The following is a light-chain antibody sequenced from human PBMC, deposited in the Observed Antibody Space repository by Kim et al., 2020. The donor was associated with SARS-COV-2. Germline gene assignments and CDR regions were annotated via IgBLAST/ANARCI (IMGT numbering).Light chain of an antibody. CDR3: QSYDNSLSGYV. CDR1: SSNIGSGYD. V-gene: IGLV1-40*01. J-gene: IGLJ1*01. CDR2: GND. Sequence: QRVTIACTGSSSNIGSGYDVHWYQQFPGAAPKFLIYGNDNRPSGVPDRFSGSKSGTSASLAITGLQPEDEADYYCQSYDNSLSGYVFGTGTKVTVL.